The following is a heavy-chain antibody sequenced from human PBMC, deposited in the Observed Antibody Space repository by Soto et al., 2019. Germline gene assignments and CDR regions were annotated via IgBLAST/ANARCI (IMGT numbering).Heavy chain of an antibody. Sequence: QVQLVQSGAEVKKPGASVKVSCKASGYTFTSYGISWVRQAPGQGLEWMGWISAYNDNANYVQRLQGRVTMTTDTSTSTAYMELRSLSSDDTAVYYCARGLLDYYDSSGYSFDYWGQGTLVTVSS. CDR1: GYTFTSYG. CDR3: ARGLLDYYDSSGYSFDY. V-gene: IGHV1-18*01. D-gene: IGHD3-22*01. CDR2: ISAYNDNA. J-gene: IGHJ4*02.